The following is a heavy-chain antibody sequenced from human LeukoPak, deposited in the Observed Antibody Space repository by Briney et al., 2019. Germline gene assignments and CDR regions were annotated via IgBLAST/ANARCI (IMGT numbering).Heavy chain of an antibody. J-gene: IGHJ3*02. CDR3: ARDRGTTVTTDDAFDI. CDR1: GFTFSSYA. Sequence: PGGSLRLSCAASGFTFSSYAMHWVRQAPGKGLEWVAVISYDGSNKYYADSVKGRFTISRDNSKNTLYLQTNSLRAEDTAVYYCARDRGTTVTTDDAFDIWGQGTMVTVSS. CDR2: ISYDGSNK. V-gene: IGHV3-30*04. D-gene: IGHD4-17*01.